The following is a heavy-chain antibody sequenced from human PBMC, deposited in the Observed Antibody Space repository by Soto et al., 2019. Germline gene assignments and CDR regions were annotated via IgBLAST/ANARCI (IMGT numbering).Heavy chain of an antibody. Sequence: PSETLSLTCTVSGGSISSYYWSWIRQPPGKGLEWIGYIYYSGSTNYNPSLKSRVTISVDTSKNQFSLKLSSVIAADTAVYYCARGRRELDYWGQGTLVTVSS. CDR1: GGSISSYY. J-gene: IGHJ4*02. CDR3: ARGRRELDY. CDR2: IYYSGST. V-gene: IGHV4-59*01. D-gene: IGHD1-1*01.